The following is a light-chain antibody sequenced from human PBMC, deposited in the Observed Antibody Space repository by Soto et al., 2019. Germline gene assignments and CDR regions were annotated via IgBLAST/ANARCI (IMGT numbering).Light chain of an antibody. Sequence: DIQMTQSPSSLSASIGDRVTITCRASQSISSYLNWYQQKPGKAPKLLIYGASSLQSGVPSRFSGSGFGTDFTLTISTLQPEDFETYFCQQRYSTPLTFGQGTKVDIK. V-gene: IGKV1-39*01. CDR3: QQRYSTPLT. CDR2: GAS. CDR1: QSISSY. J-gene: IGKJ1*01.